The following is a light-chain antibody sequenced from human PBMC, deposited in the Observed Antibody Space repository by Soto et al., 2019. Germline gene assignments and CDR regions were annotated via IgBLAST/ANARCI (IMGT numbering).Light chain of an antibody. Sequence: LLTQSPATPSLSPGERATLSWRASQSVSSYLAWYQQKPGQAPRLLIYDASNRATSIPAGFSGSGSGTDFARTTGNLEPAEVAVYYCQQRSNGPPNAFSQGTRLEIK. CDR1: QSVSSY. J-gene: IGKJ5*01. CDR2: DAS. V-gene: IGKV3-11*01. CDR3: QQRSNGPPNA.